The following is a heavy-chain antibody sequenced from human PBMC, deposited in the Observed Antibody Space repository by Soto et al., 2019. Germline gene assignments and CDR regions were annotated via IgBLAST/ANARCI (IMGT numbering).Heavy chain of an antibody. CDR1: GGTFSSYA. V-gene: IGHV1-69*13. D-gene: IGHD3-22*01. CDR2: IIPIFDTA. Sequence: SVKVSCKASGGTFSSYAISWVRQAPGQGLEWMGGIIPIFDTANYAQKFQGRVTITADESTSTAYMELSSLRSEDTAVYYCASHPYEYYYDSSGPNWFDPWGQGTLVTVSS. J-gene: IGHJ5*02. CDR3: ASHPYEYYYDSSGPNWFDP.